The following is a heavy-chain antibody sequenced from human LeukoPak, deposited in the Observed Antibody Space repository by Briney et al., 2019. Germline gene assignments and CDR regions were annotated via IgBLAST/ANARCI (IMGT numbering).Heavy chain of an antibody. V-gene: IGHV1-46*01. Sequence: ASVKVSCKASGYTFTSYYMHWVRQAPGQGLEWMGIINPSGGSTSYAQKFQGRVTMTRDTSTSTVYMELSSLRSEDTAVYYCARDLPDPYLGIGIPDDYWGRGTLVTVSS. J-gene: IGHJ4*02. CDR3: ARDLPDPYLGIGIPDDY. CDR2: INPSGGST. CDR1: GYTFTSYY. D-gene: IGHD7-27*01.